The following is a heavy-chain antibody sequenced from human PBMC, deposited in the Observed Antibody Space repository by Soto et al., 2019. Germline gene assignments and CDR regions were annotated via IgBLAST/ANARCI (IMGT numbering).Heavy chain of an antibody. CDR2: INPNSGGT. Sequence: QVQLVQSGAEVKKPGASVKVSCKASGYTFTGYYMHWVRQAPGQGLEWMGWINPNSGGTNYAQKFQGWVTMTRDTSISTAYMELSRLRSDDTAVYYCARSGESSSWPTPRNYRGQGTLVTVSS. J-gene: IGHJ4*02. CDR3: ARSGESSSWPTPRNY. V-gene: IGHV1-2*04. CDR1: GYTFTGYY. D-gene: IGHD6-13*01.